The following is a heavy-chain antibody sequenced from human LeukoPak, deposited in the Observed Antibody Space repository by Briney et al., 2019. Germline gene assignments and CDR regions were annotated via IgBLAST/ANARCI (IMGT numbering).Heavy chain of an antibody. CDR1: GYTFTSYY. Sequence: ASVKVSCKASGYTFTSYYMHWVRQAPGQGLEWMGIINPSGGSTSYAQKFQGRVTMTRDTSTSTVYMELSRLRSEDTAVYYCARDVRRRYYFDYWGQGTLVTVSS. CDR2: INPSGGST. D-gene: IGHD1-14*01. CDR3: ARDVRRRYYFDY. J-gene: IGHJ4*02. V-gene: IGHV1-46*01.